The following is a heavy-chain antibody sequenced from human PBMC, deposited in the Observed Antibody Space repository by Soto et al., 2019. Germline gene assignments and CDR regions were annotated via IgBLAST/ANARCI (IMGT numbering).Heavy chain of an antibody. D-gene: IGHD6-13*01. CDR3: ARHKEIAAAGTSYYYGMDV. V-gene: IGHV5-51*01. CDR1: GYSFTSYW. Sequence: GESLKISCKGSGYSFTSYWIGWVRQMPGKGLEWMGIIYPGDSDTRYSPSFQGQVTISADKSISTAYLQWSSLKASDTAMYYCARHKEIAAAGTSYYYGMDVWGQGTMVTVSS. CDR2: IYPGDSDT. J-gene: IGHJ6*02.